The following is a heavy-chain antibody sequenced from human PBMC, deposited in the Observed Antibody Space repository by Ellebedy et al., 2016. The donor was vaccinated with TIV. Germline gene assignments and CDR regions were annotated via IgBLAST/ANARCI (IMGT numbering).Heavy chain of an antibody. J-gene: IGHJ5*02. Sequence: SETLSLTCTVSGYSISSGYYWGWIRQPPGKGLEWIGSISRSGSTYYNPSLKSRVTISVATSKNQFSLKLSSVTAADTAVYYCARVWTRSPRFDWFDPWGQGTLVTVSS. CDR2: ISRSGST. V-gene: IGHV4-38-2*02. CDR1: GYSISSGYY. CDR3: ARVWTRSPRFDWFDP. D-gene: IGHD3-10*02.